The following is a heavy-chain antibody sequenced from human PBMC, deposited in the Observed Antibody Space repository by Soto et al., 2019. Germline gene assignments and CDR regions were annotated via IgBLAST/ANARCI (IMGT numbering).Heavy chain of an antibody. CDR2: ISTYNGNP. D-gene: IGHD3-10*01. Sequence: QIQLLQSGAEVKKPGASVKVSCKASGYIFTSQGISWVRQAPGQGLEWMGWISTYNGNPNYAQKLQGRVTMTTNTSQSTDFLDVSSPTSDDTAVYYCAGGRSRALDYWGQGTPVIVSS. CDR3: AGGRSRALDY. V-gene: IGHV1-18*01. CDR1: GYIFTSQG. J-gene: IGHJ4*02.